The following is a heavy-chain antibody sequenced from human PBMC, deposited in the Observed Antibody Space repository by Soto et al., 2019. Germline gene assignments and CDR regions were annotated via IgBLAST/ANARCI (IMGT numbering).Heavy chain of an antibody. D-gene: IGHD3-22*01. CDR1: GGTFSSYA. CDR3: ARGRGGNYYDSSGFDAFDI. J-gene: IGHJ3*02. CDR2: IIPICGTA. Sequence: ASVKVSCKASGGTFSSYAISWVRQAPGQGLELMGGIIPICGTANYSQKFQGRVTMTADKSTSTAYMGLSSLRSEDTAVYYCARGRGGNYYDSSGFDAFDIWGQGTMVTVSS. V-gene: IGHV1-69*06.